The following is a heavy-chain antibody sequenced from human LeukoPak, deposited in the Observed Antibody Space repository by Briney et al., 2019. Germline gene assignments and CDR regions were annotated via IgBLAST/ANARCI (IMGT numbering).Heavy chain of an antibody. J-gene: IGHJ4*02. D-gene: IGHD2/OR15-2a*01. CDR1: GGTFSSYA. V-gene: IGHV1-69*04. Sequence: SVKVSCKASGGTFSSYAISWVRQAPGQGLEWMGRIIPILGIANYAQKFQGRVTITADKSTSTAYMELSSLRSEDTAVHYCARDNIGPDFDYWGQGTLVTVSS. CDR3: ARDNIGPDFDY. CDR2: IIPILGIA.